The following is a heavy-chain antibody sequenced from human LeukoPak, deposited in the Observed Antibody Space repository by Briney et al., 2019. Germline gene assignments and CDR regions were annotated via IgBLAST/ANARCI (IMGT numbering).Heavy chain of an antibody. D-gene: IGHD5-18*01. V-gene: IGHV4-4*07. CDR2: IYTSGST. Sequence: PSETLSLTCTVSGGSISNYYWSWIRQPAGKGLEWIGRIYTSGSTNYNPSLKSRVTMSVDTSKNQFSLKLSSVTAADTAVYYCARDLQGYSYGYAFDYWGQGTLVTVSS. J-gene: IGHJ4*02. CDR1: GGSISNYY. CDR3: ARDLQGYSYGYAFDY.